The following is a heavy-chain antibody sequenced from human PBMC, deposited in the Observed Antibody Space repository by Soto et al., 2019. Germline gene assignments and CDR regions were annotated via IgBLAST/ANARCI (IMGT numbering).Heavy chain of an antibody. CDR1: GGSISSSSYY. J-gene: IGHJ4*01. CDR2: IYYSEST. V-gene: IGHV4-39*01. CDR3: ARHDGFSSGWIFDY. D-gene: IGHD6-19*01. Sequence: PSETLSLTCTVSGGSISSSSYYWGWIRQPPGKGLEWIGSIYYSESTYYNPSLKSRVNISVDTSNKKLTQKLRSVTAADTAVYYCARHDGFSSGWIFDYWGHGTLVTVSS.